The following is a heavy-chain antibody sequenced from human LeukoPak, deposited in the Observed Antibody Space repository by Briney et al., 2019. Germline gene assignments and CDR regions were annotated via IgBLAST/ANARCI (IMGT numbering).Heavy chain of an antibody. V-gene: IGHV3-33*01. CDR2: IWYDGSNK. J-gene: IGHJ4*02. CDR1: GFIFSSHG. D-gene: IGHD2-21*01. CDR3: ARALPDNSDFDY. Sequence: GGSLRLSCAASGFIFSSHGMHWVRQAPGKGLEWVAVIWYDGSNKYYADSVKGRFTISRDNSKNTLYLQMNSLRAEDTAVYYCARALPDNSDFDYWGQGTLVTVSS.